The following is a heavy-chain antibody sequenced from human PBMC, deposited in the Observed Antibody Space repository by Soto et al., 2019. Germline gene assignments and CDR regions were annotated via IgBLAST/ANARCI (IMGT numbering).Heavy chain of an antibody. CDR3: ALLGSPVVVAATRGWFDP. CDR1: GGSFSGYY. CDR2: INHSGST. V-gene: IGHV4-34*01. D-gene: IGHD2-15*01. Sequence: QVQLQQWGAGLLKPSETLSLTCAVYGGSFSGYYWSWIRQPPGKGLEWIGEINHSGSTNYNPSLKRCVTISVGTSNNQFSLKLSSVTAAEPGVYYSALLGSPVVVAATRGWFDPWGQGTLVTVYS. J-gene: IGHJ5*02.